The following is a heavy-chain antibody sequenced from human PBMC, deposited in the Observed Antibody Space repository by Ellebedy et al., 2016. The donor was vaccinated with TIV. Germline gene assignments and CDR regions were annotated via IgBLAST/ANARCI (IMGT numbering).Heavy chain of an antibody. D-gene: IGHD3-3*01. CDR2: IHPGGGST. CDR1: GYTFTNSY. Sequence: ASVQVSCXTSGYTFTNSYIHWVRQAPGHGLEWMGSIHPGGGSTSYEQKFQGRVTMTRDKSTSIVYMELSTLRSEDTAVYYCARDGGVGFLEWFEDYWGQGTLVTVSS. V-gene: IGHV1-46*01. J-gene: IGHJ4*02. CDR3: ARDGGVGFLEWFEDY.